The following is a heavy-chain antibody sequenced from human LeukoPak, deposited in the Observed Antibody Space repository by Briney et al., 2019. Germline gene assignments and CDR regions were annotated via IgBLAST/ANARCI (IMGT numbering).Heavy chain of an antibody. CDR3: ARGSMGAAAGDSGVGAFDI. J-gene: IGHJ3*02. Sequence: PSETLSLTCTVSGGSISSYYWSWIRQPAGKGLEWIGRIYTSGSTNYNPSLKGRVTMSVDTSKNQFSLKLSSVTAADTAVYYCARGSMGAAAGDSGVGAFDIWGQGTMVTVSS. CDR1: GGSISSYY. D-gene: IGHD6-13*01. CDR2: IYTSGST. V-gene: IGHV4-4*07.